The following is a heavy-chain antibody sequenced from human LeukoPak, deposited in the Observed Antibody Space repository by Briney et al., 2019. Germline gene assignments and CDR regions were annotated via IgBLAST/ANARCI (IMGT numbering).Heavy chain of an antibody. J-gene: IGHJ4*02. CDR3: ARGIYTSSPGNPKHYFDY. CDR2: IRYDGSNK. Sequence: PGGSLRLSCASSGFTFSSYGMQWVRQAPGKGLEWVTFIRYDGSNKYYADSVKGRFTISRDNAKNSLYLQMNSLRAEDTAVYYCARGIYTSSPGNPKHYFDYWGQGSLVTVSP. D-gene: IGHD1-14*01. CDR1: GFTFSSYG. V-gene: IGHV3-30*02.